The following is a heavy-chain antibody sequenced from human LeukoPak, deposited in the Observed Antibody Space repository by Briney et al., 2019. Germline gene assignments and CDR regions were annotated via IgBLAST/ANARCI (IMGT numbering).Heavy chain of an antibody. CDR2: ITGRGGGS. CDR1: GFTFSDYA. CDR3: AKERRNNAVAGTDY. Sequence: PAGSLRLSCAASGFTFSDYAMTWVRQARGKGREGVSSITGRGGGSYYADSVKGRFTISRDNSKDTLYLHINTLRAEDTAIYYCAKERRNNAVAGTDYWGQGTLVTVSS. V-gene: IGHV3-23*01. D-gene: IGHD6-19*01. J-gene: IGHJ4*02.